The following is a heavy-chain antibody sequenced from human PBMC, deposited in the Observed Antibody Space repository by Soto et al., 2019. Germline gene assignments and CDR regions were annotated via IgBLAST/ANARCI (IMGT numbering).Heavy chain of an antibody. Sequence: GASVNVSCKASGYTFTNYGISWVRQAPGQGLEWMGWISHWGKTNYAQKLQGRVTMTTDTSASTAFMELRSLRSDDTAMYFCARDLDGSGSYYTDYWGQGTLVTVSS. V-gene: IGHV1-18*01. D-gene: IGHD3-10*01. CDR1: GYTFTNYG. CDR3: ARDLDGSGSYYTDY. J-gene: IGHJ4*02. CDR2: ISHWGKT.